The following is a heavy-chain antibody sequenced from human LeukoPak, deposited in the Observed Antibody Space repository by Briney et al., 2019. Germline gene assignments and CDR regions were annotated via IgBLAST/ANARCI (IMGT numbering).Heavy chain of an antibody. Sequence: GGSLRLSCAASGMTFSNHWMHWVRQVPGKGLVWVSLIKTDGRTTIYADSVKGRFTISRDNGKSTPYLQMNSLRAEDTAIYYCTTGPSYGYEWWGQGTVVTVSS. D-gene: IGHD3-16*01. CDR2: IKTDGRTT. V-gene: IGHV3-74*01. J-gene: IGHJ4*02. CDR1: GMTFSNHW. CDR3: TTGPSYGYEW.